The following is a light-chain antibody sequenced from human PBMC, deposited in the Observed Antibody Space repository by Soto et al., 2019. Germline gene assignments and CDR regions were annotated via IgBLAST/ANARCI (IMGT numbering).Light chain of an antibody. V-gene: IGKV1-12*01. CDR2: HSS. J-gene: IGKJ4*01. CDR1: LHISSW. CDR3: QQTNSFTLT. Sequence: DIQRTQSPSSVSASVGDRVTITCRASLHISSWLAWYQKKPGKAPKLLIFHSSTLQSGVPSRFSGSGSATDFNLTISRLQPEDFATYYCQQTNSFTLTFGGGTKVDIK.